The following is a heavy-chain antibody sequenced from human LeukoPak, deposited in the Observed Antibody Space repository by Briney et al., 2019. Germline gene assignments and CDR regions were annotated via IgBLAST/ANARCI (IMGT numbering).Heavy chain of an antibody. CDR3: ASSRWAVAGTY. CDR1: GGSILGSTYY. Sequence: PSETLSLTCTVSGGSILGSTYYWAWIRQPPGKGLEWIGSIYYSGSTYYNPSLKSRVTISVDTSKNQFSLKLSSVTAADTAVYYCASSRWAVAGTYWGQGTLVTVSS. D-gene: IGHD6-19*01. J-gene: IGHJ4*02. CDR2: IYYSGST. V-gene: IGHV4-39*01.